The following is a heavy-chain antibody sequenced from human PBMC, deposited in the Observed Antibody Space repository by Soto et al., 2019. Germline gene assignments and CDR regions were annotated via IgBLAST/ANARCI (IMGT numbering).Heavy chain of an antibody. CDR1: GGSISSYY. D-gene: IGHD3-10*01. V-gene: IGHV4-4*07. CDR2: IYTSGST. CDR3: AREYYYGSGSFLLDYYYYGMDV. Sequence: SETLSLTCTVSGGSISSYYWSWIRQPAGQGLEWIGGIYTSGSTNYNPSLKSRVTMSVDASKNQFSLKLSSVTAADTAVYYCAREYYYGSGSFLLDYYYYGMDVWGQGTTVTVSS. J-gene: IGHJ6*02.